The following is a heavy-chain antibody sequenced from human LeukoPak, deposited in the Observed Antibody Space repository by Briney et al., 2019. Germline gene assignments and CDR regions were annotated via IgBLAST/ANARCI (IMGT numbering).Heavy chain of an antibody. J-gene: IGHJ4*02. D-gene: IGHD4-17*01. CDR3: ARDGDYGPFTDY. CDR2: MNPNSGNT. V-gene: IGHV1-8*01. CDR1: GYTFTSYD. Sequence: ASVKVSCKASGYTFTSYDINWVRQATGQGLEWMGWMNPNSGNTGYAQKFQDRVTMTRNTSISTAYMELSSLRSEDTAVYYCARDGDYGPFTDYWGQGTLVTVSS.